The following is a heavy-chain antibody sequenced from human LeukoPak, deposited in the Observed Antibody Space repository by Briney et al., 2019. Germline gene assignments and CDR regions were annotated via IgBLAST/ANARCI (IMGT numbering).Heavy chain of an antibody. CDR1: GGSISSYY. D-gene: IGHD2-21*02. CDR3: ARDLRRRVTAIGYGPREYYYYMDV. V-gene: IGHV4-59*12. CDR2: IYYSGST. Sequence: SETLSLTCTVSGGSISSYYWSWIRQPPGKGLEWIGYIYYSGSTNYNPSLKSRVTISVDTSKNQFSLNLSSVTAADTAVYYCARDLRRRVTAIGYGPREYYYYMDVWGKGTTVTISS. J-gene: IGHJ6*03.